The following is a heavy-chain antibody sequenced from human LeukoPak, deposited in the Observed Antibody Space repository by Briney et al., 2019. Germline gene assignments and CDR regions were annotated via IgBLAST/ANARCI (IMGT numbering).Heavy chain of an antibody. J-gene: IGHJ1*01. CDR2: ISRDGAGT. CDR3: VKGVQGIRGSNSWEYFQH. V-gene: IGHV3-64D*06. CDR1: GFSFSSSA. Sequence: WGSLTLSCSASGFSFSSSAMHWVCQAPGKGLEYVSAISRDGAGTYYADSVKDRVTISRDNSKNALYLQMSSLTPEDTAVYYCVKGVQGIRGSNSWEYFQHWGQGILVSVSS. D-gene: IGHD3-10*01.